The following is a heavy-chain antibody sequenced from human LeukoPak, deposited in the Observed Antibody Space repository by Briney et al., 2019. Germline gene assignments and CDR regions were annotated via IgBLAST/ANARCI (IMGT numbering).Heavy chain of an antibody. J-gene: IGHJ4*02. CDR3: ARYGGYGAYFDY. D-gene: IGHD5-12*01. V-gene: IGHV4-39*01. CDR1: GGSISSSSYY. CDR2: IYYSGST. Sequence: PSETLSLTCTVSGGSISSSSYYWGWIRQPPGKGLEWIGSIYYSGSTYYNPSLKSRVTISVDTSKNQFSLKLSSVTAADTAVYYCARYGGYGAYFDYWGQGTLVTVSS.